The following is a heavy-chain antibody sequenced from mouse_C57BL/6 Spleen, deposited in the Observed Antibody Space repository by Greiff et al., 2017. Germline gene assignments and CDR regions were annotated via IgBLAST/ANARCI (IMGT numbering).Heavy chain of an antibody. CDR1: GYAFSSYW. CDR3: ARGNVNYPYYFDY. J-gene: IGHJ2*01. CDR2: IYPGDGDT. V-gene: IGHV1-80*01. Sequence: QVQLKQSGAELVKPGASVKISCKASGYAFSSYWMNWVKQRPGKGLEWIGQIYPGDGDTNYNGKFKGKATLTADKSSSTAYMQLSSLTSEDSAVYFCARGNVNYPYYFDYWGQGTTLTVSS. D-gene: IGHD2-1*01.